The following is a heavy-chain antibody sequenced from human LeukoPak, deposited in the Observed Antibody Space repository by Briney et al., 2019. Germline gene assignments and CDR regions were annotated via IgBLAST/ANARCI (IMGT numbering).Heavy chain of an antibody. CDR2: ISGSGGST. D-gene: IGHD3-22*01. V-gene: IGHV3-23*01. CDR3: AKAIQITKTYYYDSSGSTDFDY. Sequence: GGSLRLSCAASRFTFSSYAMSWVRQAPGKGLEWVSAISGSGGSTYYADSVKGRFTISRDNSKNTLYLQMDSLRAEDTAVYYCAKAIQITKTYYYDSSGSTDFDYWGQGTLVTVSS. J-gene: IGHJ4*02. CDR1: RFTFSSYA.